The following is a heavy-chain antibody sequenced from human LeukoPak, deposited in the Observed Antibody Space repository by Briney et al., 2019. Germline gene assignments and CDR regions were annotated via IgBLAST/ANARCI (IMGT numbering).Heavy chain of an antibody. CDR3: ARQSRSSSGWGRPFDY. CDR2: TYPGDSDT. Sequence: ESLKISCKGSGYSFTSYWIGWVRQMPGKGLEWMGITYPGDSDTRYSPSFQGQVTISADKSISTAYLQWSSLKASDTAMYYCARQSRSSSGWGRPFDYWGQGTLVTVSS. V-gene: IGHV5-51*01. D-gene: IGHD6-19*01. J-gene: IGHJ4*02. CDR1: GYSFTSYW.